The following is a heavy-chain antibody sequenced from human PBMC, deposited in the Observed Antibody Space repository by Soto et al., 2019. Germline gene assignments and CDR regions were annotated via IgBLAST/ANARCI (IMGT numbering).Heavy chain of an antibody. CDR2: IYHSGST. V-gene: IGHV4-4*02. D-gene: IGHD6-13*01. Sequence: SETLSLTCAVSGGSISSSNWWSWVRQPSGKGLEWIGEIYHSGSTNYNPSLKSRVTISVDKSKNQFSLKLSSVTAADTAVYYCARDRLSIAAAGISYYGMDVWGQGTTVTVSS. J-gene: IGHJ6*02. CDR1: GGSISSSNW. CDR3: ARDRLSIAAAGISYYGMDV.